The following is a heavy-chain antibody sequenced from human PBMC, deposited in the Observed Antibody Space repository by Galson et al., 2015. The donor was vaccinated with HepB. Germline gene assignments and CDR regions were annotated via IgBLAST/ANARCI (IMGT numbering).Heavy chain of an antibody. J-gene: IGHJ4*02. Sequence: SLRLSCAASGFTFSNAWMSWVRQAPGKGLEWVGRIKSKTDGGTTDYAAPVKGRFTISRDDSKNTLYLQMNSLKTEDTAVYYCTTDPLFVEWELRRDYWGQGTLVTVSS. CDR3: TTDPLFVEWELRRDY. D-gene: IGHD1-26*01. V-gene: IGHV3-15*01. CDR1: GFTFSNAW. CDR2: IKSKTDGGTT.